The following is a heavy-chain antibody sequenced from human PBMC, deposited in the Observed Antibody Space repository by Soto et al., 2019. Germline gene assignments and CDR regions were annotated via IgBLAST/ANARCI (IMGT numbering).Heavy chain of an antibody. CDR2: ISGSGGST. D-gene: IGHD3-22*01. J-gene: IGHJ3*02. V-gene: IGHV3-23*01. Sequence: EVQLLESGGGLVQPGGSLRLSCAASGFTFSSYAMSWVRQAPGKGLEWVSAISGSGGSTYYADSVKGRFTISRDNSKNTLDLQMNSLRAEDTAVYYCAKKTTMIVVVITDAFDIWGQGTMVTVSS. CDR3: AKKTTMIVVVITDAFDI. CDR1: GFTFSSYA.